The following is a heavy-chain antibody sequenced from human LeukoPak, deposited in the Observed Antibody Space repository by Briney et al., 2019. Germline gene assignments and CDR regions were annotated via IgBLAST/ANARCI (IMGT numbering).Heavy chain of an antibody. CDR1: GGSISSLY. CDR2: IYYTGST. J-gene: IGHJ4*02. D-gene: IGHD6-6*01. CDR3: ARHRAYSSSSPFDY. Sequence: PSETLSLTCSVSGGSISSLYWSWIRQPPGKGREWIGYIYYTGSTNYNPFLKSRVTMFVDMSKNQFSLRLSSVTAADTAVYYCARHRAYSSSSPFDYWGQGTLVTVSS. V-gene: IGHV4-59*08.